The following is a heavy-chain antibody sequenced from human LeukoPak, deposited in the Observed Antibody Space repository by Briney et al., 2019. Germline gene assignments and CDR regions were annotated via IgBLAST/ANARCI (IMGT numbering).Heavy chain of an antibody. CDR3: AIMHPYYDGSGYWVQ. CDR2: ISGSGGST. D-gene: IGHD3-22*01. V-gene: IGHV3-23*01. J-gene: IGHJ4*02. Sequence: PGGSLRLSCAASGFTFSSYAMSWVRQAPGKGLEWVSAISGSGGSTYYADSVKGRFTISRDNPRNTLYMQMNSLRAEDTALYYCAIMHPYYDGSGYWVQWGQGTLDTVSS. CDR1: GFTFSSYA.